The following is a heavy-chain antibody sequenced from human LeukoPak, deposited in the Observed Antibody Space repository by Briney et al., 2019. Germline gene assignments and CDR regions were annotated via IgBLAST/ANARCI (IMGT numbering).Heavy chain of an antibody. V-gene: IGHV4-39*02. D-gene: IGHD1-26*01. CDR3: ARGSGARIGFDP. CDR2: IFDSGST. CDR1: GGSISNSAYY. Sequence: SETLSLTCTVSGGSISNSAYYRGWIRQPPGKGLEWIGSIFDSGSTYYNPSLKSRVTISVDTSKNHFSLNLNSVLAADTAVYYCARGSGARIGFDPWGQGTLVSVSP. J-gene: IGHJ5*02.